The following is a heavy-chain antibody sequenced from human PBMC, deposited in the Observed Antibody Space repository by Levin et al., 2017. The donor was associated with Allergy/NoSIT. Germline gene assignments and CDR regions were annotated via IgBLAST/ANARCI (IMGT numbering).Heavy chain of an antibody. CDR3: ARGKITIFGVVQNWFDP. D-gene: IGHD3-3*01. CDR1: GYTFTSYD. J-gene: IGHJ5*02. V-gene: IGHV1-8*01. Sequence: ASVKVSCKASGYTFTSYDINWVRQATGQGLECMGWMNPNSGNTGYAQKFQGRVTMTRNTSISTAYMELSSLRSEDTAVYYCARGKITIFGVVQNWFDPWGQGTLVTVSS. CDR2: MNPNSGNT.